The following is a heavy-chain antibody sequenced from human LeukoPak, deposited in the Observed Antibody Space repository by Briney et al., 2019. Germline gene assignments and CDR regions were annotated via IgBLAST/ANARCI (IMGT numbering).Heavy chain of an antibody. CDR1: GYTFTGYY. J-gene: IGHJ5*02. CDR2: ISAYNGNT. D-gene: IGHD3-10*01. CDR3: ARDLFISYYGSGSRNNWFDP. V-gene: IGHV1-18*04. Sequence: GASVKVSCKASGYTFTGYYMHWVRQAPGQGLEWMGWISAYNGNTNYAQKLQGRVTMTTDTSTSTAYMELRSLRSDDTAVYYCARDLFISYYGSGSRNNWFDPWGQGTLVTVSS.